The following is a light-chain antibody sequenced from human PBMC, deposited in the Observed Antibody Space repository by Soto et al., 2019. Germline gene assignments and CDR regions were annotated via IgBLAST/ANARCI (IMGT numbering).Light chain of an antibody. CDR2: EGS. CDR3: CSYAGSYVV. Sequence: QSVLTQPASVSGSPGQSITISCTGTSSDVGSYNLDSWYQQHPGKAPKLMIYEGSKRPSGVSNRFSGSKSGNTASLTISGLQAEDEADYYCCSYAGSYVVFGGGTKLTVL. CDR1: SSDVGSYNL. J-gene: IGLJ2*01. V-gene: IGLV2-23*01.